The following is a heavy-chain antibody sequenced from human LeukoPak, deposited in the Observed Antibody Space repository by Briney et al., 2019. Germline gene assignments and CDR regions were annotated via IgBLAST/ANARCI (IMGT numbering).Heavy chain of an antibody. J-gene: IGHJ6*02. CDR3: ARDRIVVVPAATSTTYYYYGMDV. D-gene: IGHD2-2*01. CDR1: GFTFSSYW. CDR2: IRQDGSEK. Sequence: GGSLRLSCAASGFTFSSYWMSWVRQAPGEGLEWVANIRQDGSEKYYVDSVKGRFTISRDNAKNSLYLQMNSLRAEDTAVYYCARDRIVVVPAATSTTYYYYGMDVWGQGTTVTVSS. V-gene: IGHV3-7*01.